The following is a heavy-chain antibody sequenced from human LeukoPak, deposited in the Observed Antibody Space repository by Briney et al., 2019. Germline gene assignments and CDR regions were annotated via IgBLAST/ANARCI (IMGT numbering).Heavy chain of an antibody. CDR1: GYTFTGYY. CDR3: AIHGFEKLIIAAAGYDAFDI. CDR2: INPNSGGT. Sequence: ASVKVSCKASGYTFTGYYMHWVRQAPGQGLEWMGWINPNSGGTNYAQKFQGRATMTRDTSISTAYMELSRLRSDDTAVYYCAIHGFEKLIIAAAGYDAFDIWGQGTMVTVSS. V-gene: IGHV1-2*02. D-gene: IGHD6-13*01. J-gene: IGHJ3*02.